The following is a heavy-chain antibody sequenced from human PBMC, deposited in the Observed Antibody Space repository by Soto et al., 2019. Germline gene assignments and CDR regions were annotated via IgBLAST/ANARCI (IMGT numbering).Heavy chain of an antibody. V-gene: IGHV3-7*01. D-gene: IGHD2-15*01. CDR2: TNQDGTAT. CDR1: GFTFGAHW. CDR3: ARDYSREFDY. J-gene: IGHJ4*02. Sequence: PGGSLRLSCEVSGFTFGAHWMSWLRQAPGKGLEWVATTNQDGTATYYVDSVKGRFTISRDNAKNSLYLQMDGLRVEDTAVYYCARDYSREFDYWGQGTLVTVSS.